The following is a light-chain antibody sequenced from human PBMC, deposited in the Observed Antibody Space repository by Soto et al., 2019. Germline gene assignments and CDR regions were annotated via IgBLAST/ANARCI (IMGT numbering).Light chain of an antibody. V-gene: IGKV3-20*01. CDR2: GVS. CDR1: QSVSNSH. J-gene: IGKJ4*01. Sequence: EIVLTQSPGTLSLSPGERATLSCRASQSVSNSHLAWHQQKPGQAPRLLIFGVSSRAAGIPDRFSGSGSGTDFTLTISRLEPEDYAVYYCQQYDKSPLTSGGGTKVDTK. CDR3: QQYDKSPLT.